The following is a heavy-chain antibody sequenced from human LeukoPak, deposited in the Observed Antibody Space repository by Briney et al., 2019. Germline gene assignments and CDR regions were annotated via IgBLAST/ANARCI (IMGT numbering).Heavy chain of an antibody. CDR3: ARGFFRSEATPDAFDI. J-gene: IGHJ3*02. D-gene: IGHD1-26*01. CDR2: IIPIFGTA. Sequence: SVNVSCKASGGTFSSYAISWVRQAPGQGLEWMGGIIPIFGTANYAQKFQGRVTITADESTSTAYMELSSLRSEDTAVYYCARGFFRSEATPDAFDIWGQGTMVTVSS. V-gene: IGHV1-69*13. CDR1: GGTFSSYA.